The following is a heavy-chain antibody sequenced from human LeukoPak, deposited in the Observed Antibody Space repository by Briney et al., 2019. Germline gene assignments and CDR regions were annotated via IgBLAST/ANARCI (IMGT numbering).Heavy chain of an antibody. J-gene: IGHJ4*02. CDR3: ARKPVYGNYFDY. CDR1: GGTFSSYA. D-gene: IGHD4-17*01. Sequence: SVKVSCKASGGTFSSYAISWVRQAPGQGLEWMGGIIPIFGTANYAQKFQGRVTMTRDTSTSTVYMELSSLRSEDTAVYYCARKPVYGNYFDYWGQGTLVTVSS. CDR2: IIPIFGTA. V-gene: IGHV1-69*05.